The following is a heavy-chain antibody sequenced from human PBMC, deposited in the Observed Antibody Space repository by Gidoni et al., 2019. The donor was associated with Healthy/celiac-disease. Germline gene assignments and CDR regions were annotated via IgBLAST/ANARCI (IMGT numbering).Heavy chain of an antibody. Sequence: EVLLLESGGGLVQPGGSLRLSCAASVFTFSSYAMRWVRQAPGKGLEWVSAISGSGGSTYYADTVKGRFTISRDNSKNTLYLQMNSRRAEDTAVYYCAKDRLVNDAFDIWGQGTMVTVSS. V-gene: IGHV3-23*01. CDR1: VFTFSSYA. D-gene: IGHD2-21*01. CDR2: ISGSGGST. CDR3: AKDRLVNDAFDI. J-gene: IGHJ3*02.